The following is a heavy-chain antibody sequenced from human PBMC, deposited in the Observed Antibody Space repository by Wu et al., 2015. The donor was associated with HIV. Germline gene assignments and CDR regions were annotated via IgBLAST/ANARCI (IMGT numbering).Heavy chain of an antibody. CDR3: AREIPNCSGGSCQYYFDY. CDR1: GGTFSSYA. CDR2: IIPIFGTA. D-gene: IGHD2-15*01. V-gene: IGHV1-69*13. Sequence: QVQLVQSGAEVKKPGSSVKVSCKASGGTFSSYAISWVRQAPGQGLEWMGRIIPIFGTANYAQKFQGRVTITADESTSTAYMELSSLRSEDTAVYYCAREIPNCSGGSCQYYFDYWGQGTLVTVSS. J-gene: IGHJ4*02.